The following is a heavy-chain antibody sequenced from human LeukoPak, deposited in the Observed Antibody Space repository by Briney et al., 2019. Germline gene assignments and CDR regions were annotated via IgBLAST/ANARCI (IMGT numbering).Heavy chain of an antibody. CDR3: ARHGTISSESYFDY. V-gene: IGHV4-39*01. Sequence: SETLSLTCTVSGGSISSSSYYWGWIRQPPGKGLEWIGSIYYSGSTYYNPSLKSRVTISVDTSKNQFSLKLSSVTAADTAVYYCARHGTISSESYFDYWGQGALVTVSS. CDR2: IYYSGST. CDR1: GGSISSSSYY. J-gene: IGHJ4*02. D-gene: IGHD1-14*01.